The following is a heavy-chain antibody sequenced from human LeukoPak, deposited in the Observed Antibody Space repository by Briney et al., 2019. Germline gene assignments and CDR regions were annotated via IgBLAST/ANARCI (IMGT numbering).Heavy chain of an antibody. V-gene: IGHV3-23*01. CDR1: GFSLRTYD. CDR3: AMRVRWYGRDN. D-gene: IGHD4-23*01. CDR2: INGGGDIM. Sequence: GGSLRLSCAASGFSLRTYDLIWVRQAPGKGLDWDSTINGGGDIMMYEDSVKGRFTISSDNSKNTFYLQMKSLRVEDTAVYYCAMRVRWYGRDNWGQGTMVTVSS. J-gene: IGHJ3*02.